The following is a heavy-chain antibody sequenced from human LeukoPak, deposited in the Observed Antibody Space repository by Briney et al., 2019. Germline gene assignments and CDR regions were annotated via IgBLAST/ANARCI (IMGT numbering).Heavy chain of an antibody. CDR2: INPSGGST. Sequence: ASVKVSFKASGYTFTSYYMHWVRQAPGQGLEWMGIINPSGGSTSYAQKFQGRVTMTRDTSTSTVYMELSSLRSEDTAVYYCARAFSYDFWSGYSHFDYWGQGTLVTVSS. CDR3: ARAFSYDFWSGYSHFDY. CDR1: GYTFTSYY. J-gene: IGHJ4*02. V-gene: IGHV1-46*01. D-gene: IGHD3-3*01.